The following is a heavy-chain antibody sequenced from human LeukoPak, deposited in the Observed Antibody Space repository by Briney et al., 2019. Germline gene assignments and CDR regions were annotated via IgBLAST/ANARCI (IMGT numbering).Heavy chain of an antibody. J-gene: IGHJ6*02. CDR1: GYTFTSYA. V-gene: IGHV1-3*01. Sequence: ASVKVSCKASGYTFTSYAMHWVRQAPGQRLEWMGWINAGNGNTKYSQKFQGRVTITRDTSASTAYMELSSLRSEDTAVYYCARSPSSPYYGSGSYYYYYYYGMDVWGQGTTVTVSS. D-gene: IGHD3-10*01. CDR3: ARSPSSPYYGSGSYYYYYYYGMDV. CDR2: INAGNGNT.